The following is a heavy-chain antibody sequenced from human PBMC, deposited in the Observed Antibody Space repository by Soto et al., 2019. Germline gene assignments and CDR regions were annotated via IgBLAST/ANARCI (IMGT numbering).Heavy chain of an antibody. Sequence: ASVKVSCKASGYTFTSYGISWVRQAPGQGLEWMGWINPNSGGTNYAQKFQGRVTMTRDTSISTAYMELSRLRSDDTAVYYCARGYCSSTSCYIRGYWFDPWGQGTLVTVSS. CDR1: GYTFTSYG. D-gene: IGHD2-2*02. J-gene: IGHJ5*02. V-gene: IGHV1-2*02. CDR3: ARGYCSSTSCYIRGYWFDP. CDR2: INPNSGGT.